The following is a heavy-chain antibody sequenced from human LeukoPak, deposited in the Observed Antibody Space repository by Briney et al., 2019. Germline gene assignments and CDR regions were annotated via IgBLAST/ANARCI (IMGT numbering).Heavy chain of an antibody. D-gene: IGHD6-13*01. CDR1: GFTFSSYA. Sequence: GRSLRLSCAASGFTFSSYAMHWVRQDPGKGLEWVAVISYDGSNKYYADSVKGRFTISRDNSKNTLYLQMNSLRAEDTAVYYCARGVIAAAGPAPSPSRRVLEFSGGRTGPVDYWGQGTLVTVSS. V-gene: IGHV3-30-3*01. J-gene: IGHJ4*02. CDR2: ISYDGSNK. CDR3: ARGVIAAAGPAPSPSRRVLEFSGGRTGPVDY.